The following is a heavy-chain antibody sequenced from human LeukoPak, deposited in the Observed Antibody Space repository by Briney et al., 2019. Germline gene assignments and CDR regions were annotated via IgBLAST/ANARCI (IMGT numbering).Heavy chain of an antibody. V-gene: IGHV1-2*02. CDR2: INPNSGGT. CDR3: ATDAYNWNDVGP. J-gene: IGHJ5*02. Sequence: EASVKVSCKASGYTFTGYYMHWVRQAPGQGLEWMGWINPNSGGTNYAQKFPGRVTMTRDTSISTAYMELSRLRSDDTAVYYCATDAYNWNDVGPWGQGTLVTVSS. D-gene: IGHD1-1*01. CDR1: GYTFTGYY.